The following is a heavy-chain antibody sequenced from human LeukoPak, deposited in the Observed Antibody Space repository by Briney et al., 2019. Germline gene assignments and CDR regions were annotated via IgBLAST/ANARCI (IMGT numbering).Heavy chain of an antibody. CDR2: IYSGGST. D-gene: IGHD2-21*02. CDR3: AKGCGGDCYSNYFDY. J-gene: IGHJ4*02. V-gene: IGHV3-53*01. Sequence: GGSLRLSCAASGFTVSSNYMSWVRQAPGKGLEWVSVIYSGGSTYYADSVKGRFTISRDNSKNTLYLQMNSLGAEDTAVYYCAKGCGGDCYSNYFDYWGQGTLVTVSS. CDR1: GFTVSSNY.